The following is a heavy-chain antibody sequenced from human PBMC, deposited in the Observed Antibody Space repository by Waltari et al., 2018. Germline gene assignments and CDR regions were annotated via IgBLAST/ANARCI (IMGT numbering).Heavy chain of an antibody. CDR1: GGSISRYY. CDR3: ARENSGIAAPPLWAFDI. D-gene: IGHD6-13*01. V-gene: IGHV4-59*01. CDR2: IYYSGST. J-gene: IGHJ3*02. Sequence: QVQLQESGPGLVKPSETLSLTCTVSGGSISRYYWSWIRQPPGKGLEWIGYIYYSGSTNYNPSLKSRVTISVDTSKNQFSLKLSSVTAADTAVYYCARENSGIAAPPLWAFDIWGQGTMVTVSS.